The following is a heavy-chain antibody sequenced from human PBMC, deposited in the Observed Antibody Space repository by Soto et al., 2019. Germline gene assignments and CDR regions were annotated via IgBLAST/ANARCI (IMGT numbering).Heavy chain of an antibody. CDR3: ARGYVSSSWYEGYYYYYGMDV. J-gene: IGHJ6*02. Sequence: KTSETLSLTCAVSGYSISSGYYWGWIRQPPGKGLEWIGSIYHSGSTYYNPSLKSRVTISVDTSKNQFSLKLSSVTAADTAVYYCARGYVSSSWYEGYYYYYGMDVWGQGTTVTVS. CDR1: GYSISSGYY. V-gene: IGHV4-38-2*01. D-gene: IGHD6-13*01. CDR2: IYHSGST.